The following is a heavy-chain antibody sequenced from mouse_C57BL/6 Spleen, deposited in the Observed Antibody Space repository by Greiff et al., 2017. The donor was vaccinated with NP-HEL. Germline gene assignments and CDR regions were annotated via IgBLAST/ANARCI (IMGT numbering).Heavy chain of an antibody. CDR1: GYTFTSYW. V-gene: IGHV1-52*01. CDR3: ARDGYYYAMDY. Sequence: VQLQQPGAELVRPGSSVKLSCKASGYTFTSYWMHWVKQRPIQGLEWIGNIDPSDSETHSNQKFKDKATLTVHKSSSTAYMHLSSLTSEDSAVYYCARDGYYYAMDYWGQGTSVTVSS. D-gene: IGHD2-3*01. J-gene: IGHJ4*01. CDR2: IDPSDSET.